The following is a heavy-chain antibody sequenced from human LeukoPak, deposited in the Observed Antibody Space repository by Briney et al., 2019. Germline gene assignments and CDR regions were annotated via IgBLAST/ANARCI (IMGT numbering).Heavy chain of an antibody. J-gene: IGHJ5*02. D-gene: IGHD3-16*01. Sequence: SQTLSPTCTVSGGSISSGDYYWGWIRQYSGKGLEWIGYIYYSGITYYNPSLKSRVTISVDTSKNQFSLQLTSVTAAETAVYYCARRGGGRWFDPWGQGTLVTVSS. CDR3: ARRGGGRWFDP. CDR1: GGSISSGDYY. V-gene: IGHV4-31*03. CDR2: IYYSGIT.